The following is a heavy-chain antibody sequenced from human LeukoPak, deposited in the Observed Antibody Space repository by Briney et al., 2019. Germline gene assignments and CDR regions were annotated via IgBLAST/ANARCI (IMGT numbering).Heavy chain of an antibody. V-gene: IGHV3-64*01. J-gene: IGHJ4*02. Sequence: GGSLRLSCAASGFTFSSYAMHWVRQAPGKGLEYVSAISSNGGSTYYANSVKGRFTISRDNSKNTLYLQMGSLRAEDMAVYYCARTGGTSFGVGRYFDYWGQGTLVNGSA. D-gene: IGHD3-3*01. CDR1: GFTFSSYA. CDR2: ISSNGGST. CDR3: ARTGGTSFGVGRYFDY.